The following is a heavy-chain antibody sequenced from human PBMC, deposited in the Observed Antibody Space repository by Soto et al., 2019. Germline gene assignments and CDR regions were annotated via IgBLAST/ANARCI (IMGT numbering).Heavy chain of an antibody. CDR1: GGSVSSGSYF. V-gene: IGHV4-61*01. Sequence: SETLSLTCTVSGGSVSSGSYFWSWIRQPPGKGLEWIGYVFYRGSTNYNPSLKSRVTISVDTSKNQFSLKLSTVTAADTAVYYCARDGSGYYGGDYCYGMDVWGQGTTVTVS. D-gene: IGHD3-22*01. CDR3: ARDGSGYYGGDYCYGMDV. CDR2: VFYRGST. J-gene: IGHJ6*02.